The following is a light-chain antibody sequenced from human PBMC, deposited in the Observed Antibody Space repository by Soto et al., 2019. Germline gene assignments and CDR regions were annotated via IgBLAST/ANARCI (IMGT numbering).Light chain of an antibody. Sequence: EIVMTQSPATLSVSPGERATLSCRASQSVSSNLAWYQQKPGQAPSLLIYGASNRATGIPDRFSGSGSGTDFTLIISRLEPEDFAVYYCQQYGSSGTFGQGTKVDIK. CDR3: QQYGSSGT. J-gene: IGKJ1*01. CDR1: QSVSSN. V-gene: IGKV3-20*01. CDR2: GAS.